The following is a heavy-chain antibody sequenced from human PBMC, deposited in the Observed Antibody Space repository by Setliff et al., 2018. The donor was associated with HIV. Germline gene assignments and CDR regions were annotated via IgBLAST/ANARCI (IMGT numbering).Heavy chain of an antibody. J-gene: IGHJ3*02. CDR2: IYSDGNT. D-gene: IGHD3-3*01. CDR3: ARDRDYDFWSGYYSNDAFDI. Sequence: GGSLRLSCAASGFTVYSYYMSWVRQAPGKGLEWVSVIYSDGNTFYADSVKGRFTTSRDNSKNTLYLQMNSLRAEDTAVYYCARDRDYDFWSGYYSNDAFDIWGQGTTVT. CDR1: GFTVYSYY. V-gene: IGHV3-66*01.